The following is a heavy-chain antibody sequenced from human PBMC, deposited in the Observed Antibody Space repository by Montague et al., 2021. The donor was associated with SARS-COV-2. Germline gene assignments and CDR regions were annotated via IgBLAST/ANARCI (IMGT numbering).Heavy chain of an antibody. J-gene: IGHJ4*02. CDR3: TKDDSSSEYGGDY. Sequence: SLRLSCAASGFTFSKHAMNWVRQAPGKGLQWLSTISANGRSTYYGDSVRGRFAASRDNSRNTLYLQMSDLRVEDTAIYYCTKDDSSSEYGGDYWGQGTLVTVSS. V-gene: IGHV3-23*01. D-gene: IGHD4/OR15-4a*01. CDR2: ISANGRST. CDR1: GFTFSKHA.